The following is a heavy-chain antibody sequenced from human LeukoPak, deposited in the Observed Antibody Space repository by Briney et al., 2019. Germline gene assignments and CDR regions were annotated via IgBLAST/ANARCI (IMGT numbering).Heavy chain of an antibody. CDR2: ISTYNGYT. CDR1: GYTFTSYY. CDR3: ARDSGRIAANFDY. V-gene: IGHV1-18*04. D-gene: IGHD6-13*01. J-gene: IGHJ4*02. Sequence: ASVKVSCKASGYTFTSYYIDWVRQAPGQGLEWMGWISTYNGYTNYAQKVQGRVTMTTDTSTSTAYMELRSLRSDDTAVYYCARDSGRIAANFDYWGQGTLVTVSS.